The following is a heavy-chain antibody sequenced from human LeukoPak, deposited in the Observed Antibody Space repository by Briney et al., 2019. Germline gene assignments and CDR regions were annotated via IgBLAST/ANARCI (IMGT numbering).Heavy chain of an antibody. CDR2: INPNSGGT. CDR3: ARDRTSGSYRRGMDY. CDR1: GYTFTGYY. D-gene: IGHD1-26*01. V-gene: IGHV1-2*06. J-gene: IGHJ4*02. Sequence: GASVKVSCKASGYTFTGYYMHWVRQAPGQGLEWMGRINPNSGGTNYAQKFQGRVTMTRDTSISTAYMELRSLRSDDTAVYYCARDRTSGSYRRGMDYWGQGTLVTVSS.